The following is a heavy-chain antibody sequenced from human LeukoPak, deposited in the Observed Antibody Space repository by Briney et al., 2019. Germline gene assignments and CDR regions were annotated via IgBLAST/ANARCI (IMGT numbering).Heavy chain of an antibody. CDR2: IYSDGRT. D-gene: IGHD6-19*01. CDR3: ARDSLAGTANY. Sequence: GGSLRLSCAASGFAFSTYAMYWVRQAPGKGLEWVSSIYSDGRTYYADAVKGRFTISRDTSKNTLYLQMNSLRVEETAVYYCARDSLAGTANYWGQGTLVSVSS. J-gene: IGHJ4*02. V-gene: IGHV3-66*01. CDR1: GFAFSTYA.